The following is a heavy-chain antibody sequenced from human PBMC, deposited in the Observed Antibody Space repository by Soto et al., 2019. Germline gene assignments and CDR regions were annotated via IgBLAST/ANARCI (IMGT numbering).Heavy chain of an antibody. V-gene: IGHV4-4*07. Sequence: TSETLSLTCTVSGGSISSYYWSWIRQPAGKGLEWIGRIYTSGSTNYNPSLKSRVTMSVDTSKYQFSLKLSSVTAADTAVYYCARGSILTGFRTLLYYFDYWGQGTLVTVSS. CDR2: IYTSGST. CDR1: GGSISSYY. J-gene: IGHJ4*02. CDR3: ARGSILTGFRTLLYYFDY. D-gene: IGHD3-9*01.